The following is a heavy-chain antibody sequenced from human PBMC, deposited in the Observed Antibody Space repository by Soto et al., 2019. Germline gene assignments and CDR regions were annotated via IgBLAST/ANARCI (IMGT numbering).Heavy chain of an antibody. CDR3: ARGRYGDY. CDR2: ISAHNGNT. D-gene: IGHD1-1*01. CDR1: GYAFTTYG. V-gene: IGHV1-18*01. J-gene: IGHJ4*02. Sequence: QVQLVQSGAEVRKPGSSVKVSCKGSGYAFTTYGITWVRQAPGQGLEWMGWISAHNGNTNYAQKLQGRVTVTRDTSTSTAYMELRSLRSDDTAVYYCARGRYGDYWGQGALVTVSS.